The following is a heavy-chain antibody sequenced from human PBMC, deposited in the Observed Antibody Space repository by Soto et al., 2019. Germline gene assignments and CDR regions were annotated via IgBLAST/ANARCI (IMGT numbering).Heavy chain of an antibody. J-gene: IGHJ6*02. V-gene: IGHV3-73*01. CDR1: GFIFSGSA. CDR2: IRSRANNYAT. CDR3: TRGQQAEIGHYYYRGMDV. D-gene: IGHD3-10*01. Sequence: GGSLRLSCAASGFIFSGSAIHWVRQAPGKGLEWVGRIRSRANNYATSSGSSVRGRFTVFSDDTKHMPERQVNTLKTKDTAIYYCTRGQQAEIGHYYYRGMDVWGQGTSVTVSS.